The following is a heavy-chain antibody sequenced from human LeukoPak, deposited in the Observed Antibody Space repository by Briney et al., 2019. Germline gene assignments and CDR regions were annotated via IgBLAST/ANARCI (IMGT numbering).Heavy chain of an antibody. V-gene: IGHV4-59*12. D-gene: IGHD2-2*01. CDR3: ARVGSLLFTTAKVVVVPAAVDAFDI. Sequence: SETLSPTCTVSGGSISSYYWSWIRQPPGKGLEWIGSIYYSGSTYYNPSLKSRVTISVDTSKNQFSLKLSSVTAADTAVYYCARVGSLLFTTAKVVVVPAAVDAFDIWGQGTMVTVSS. CDR1: GGSISSYY. J-gene: IGHJ3*02. CDR2: IYYSGST.